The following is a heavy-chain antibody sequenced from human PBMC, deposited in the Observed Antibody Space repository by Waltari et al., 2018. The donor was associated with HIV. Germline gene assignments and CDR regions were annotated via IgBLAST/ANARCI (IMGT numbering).Heavy chain of an antibody. Sequence: QVQLQESGPGLVKPSETLSLTCAVSGYSISSGYYWGWIRQPPGKGLEWIGSIYHSGSTYYNPALKSRVTISVDTSKNQFSLKLSSVTAADTAVYYCARGIDGPIIRWLPDYWGQGTLVTVSS. CDR2: IYHSGST. CDR1: GYSISSGYY. V-gene: IGHV4-38-2*01. J-gene: IGHJ4*02. D-gene: IGHD3-9*01. CDR3: ARGIDGPIIRWLPDY.